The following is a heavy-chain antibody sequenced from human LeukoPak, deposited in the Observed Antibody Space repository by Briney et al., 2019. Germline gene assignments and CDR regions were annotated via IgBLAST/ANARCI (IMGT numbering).Heavy chain of an antibody. J-gene: IGHJ6*03. V-gene: IGHV1-8*03. CDR2: MNPNSGNT. D-gene: IGHD1-26*01. CDR1: GYTFTSYD. Sequence: ASVKVSCKASGYTFTSYDINWVRQATGQGLEWMGWMNPNSGNTGYAQKFQGRVTITRNTSISTAYMELSSLRSGDTAVYYCARGRELPDYYYYYMDVWGKGTTVTVSS. CDR3: ARGRELPDYYYYYMDV.